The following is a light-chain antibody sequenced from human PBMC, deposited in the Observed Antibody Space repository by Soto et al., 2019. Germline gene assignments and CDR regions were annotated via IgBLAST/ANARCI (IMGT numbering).Light chain of an antibody. Sequence: QSALTQPPSASGSPGQSVTISCSGTSSDVASYNYVSWYQQHPGKAPKLIIYEVSKRPSGVPDRFSGSKSGDTAFLTVSGLQAEDEADYYCSAHVGSGIFGGGTKLTVL. V-gene: IGLV2-8*01. CDR2: EVS. J-gene: IGLJ2*01. CDR3: SAHVGSGI. CDR1: SSDVASYNY.